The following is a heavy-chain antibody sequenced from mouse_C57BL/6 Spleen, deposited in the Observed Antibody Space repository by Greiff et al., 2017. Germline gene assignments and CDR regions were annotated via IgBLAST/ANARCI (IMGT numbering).Heavy chain of an antibody. Sequence: QVQLQQPGAELVQPGASVKLSCKASGYTFTSYWMHWVKQRPGRGLEWIGRIDPNSGGTKYNEKFKSKAILTVDKPSSTAYMQLSSLTSEDSAEYYCARSGSFSYWGQGTLVTVSA. CDR2: IDPNSGGT. D-gene: IGHD3-1*01. CDR1: GYTFTSYW. J-gene: IGHJ3*01. V-gene: IGHV1-72*01. CDR3: ARSGSFSY.